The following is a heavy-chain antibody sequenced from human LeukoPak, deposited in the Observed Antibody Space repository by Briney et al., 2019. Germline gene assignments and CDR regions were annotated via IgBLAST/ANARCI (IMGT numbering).Heavy chain of an antibody. V-gene: IGHV1-24*01. CDR2: FDPEDGET. J-gene: IGHJ6*03. CDR3: ARVKDYYYYYMDV. CDR1: GYTLTELS. Sequence: GASVKVSCKVSGYTLTELSMHWVRQAPGKGLEWMGGFDPEDGETIYAQKFQGRVTITRNTSISTAYMELSSLRSEDTAVYYCARVKDYYYYYMDVWGKGTTVTVSS.